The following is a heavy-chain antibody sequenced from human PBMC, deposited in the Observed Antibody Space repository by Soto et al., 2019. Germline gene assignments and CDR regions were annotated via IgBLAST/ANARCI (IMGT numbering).Heavy chain of an antibody. CDR1: GGSFSGYY. CDR2: INHSGST. J-gene: IGHJ4*02. Sequence: SETLSLTCAAYGGSFSGYYWSWIRQPPGKGLEWIGEINHSGSTNYNPSLKSRVTVSVDASKNQFSLNLTSVTAADTAVYYCARGHGYSSSWYYWGQGTLVTVSS. CDR3: ARGHGYSSSWYY. V-gene: IGHV4-34*01. D-gene: IGHD6-13*01.